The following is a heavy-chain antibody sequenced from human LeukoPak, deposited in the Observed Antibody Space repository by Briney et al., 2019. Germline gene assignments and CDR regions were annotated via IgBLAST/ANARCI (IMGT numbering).Heavy chain of an antibody. V-gene: IGHV3-48*03. CDR2: ISSSGSTI. D-gene: IGHD2-2*01. CDR3: ARGTTRYCSSTSCYFDY. Sequence: GGSLRLSCAASGFTFSSYEMNGVRQAPGEGLERVSYISSSGSTIYYADSVKGRFTISRDNAKNSLYLQMNSLRAEDTAVYYCARGTTRYCSSTSCYFDYWGQGTLVTVSS. J-gene: IGHJ4*02. CDR1: GFTFSSYE.